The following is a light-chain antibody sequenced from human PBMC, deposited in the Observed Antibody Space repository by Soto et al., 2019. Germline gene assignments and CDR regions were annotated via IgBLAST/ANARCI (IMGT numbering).Light chain of an antibody. J-gene: IGKJ4*01. CDR3: QQYYSTLT. CDR2: WAS. Sequence: DIVMTQSPDSLAVSLGERATINCKSSQSVLYSSNNKNYLAWYQQKPGQPPKLLIYWASTRESGVPDRFSGSGSGTDFTHTISCLQAEDVAVYYCQQYYSTLTFGGGTKVEIK. V-gene: IGKV4-1*01. CDR1: QSVLYSSNNKNY.